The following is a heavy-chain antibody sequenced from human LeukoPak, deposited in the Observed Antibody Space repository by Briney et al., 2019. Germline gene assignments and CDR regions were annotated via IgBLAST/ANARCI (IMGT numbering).Heavy chain of an antibody. J-gene: IGHJ4*02. CDR2: ISSSGSTI. CDR3: AREPGSRTFDY. Sequence: GGSLRLSCAASGFTFSNAWMNWVRQAPGKGLEWVSYISSSGSTIYYADSVKGRFTISRDNAKNSLYLQMNSLRAEDTAVYYCAREPGSRTFDYWGQGTLVTVSS. CDR1: GFTFSNAW. V-gene: IGHV3-11*01. D-gene: IGHD3-10*01.